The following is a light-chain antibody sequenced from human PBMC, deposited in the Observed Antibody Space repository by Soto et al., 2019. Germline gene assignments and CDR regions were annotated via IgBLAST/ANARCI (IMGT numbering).Light chain of an antibody. CDR3: HQSYNTPLT. J-gene: IGKJ4*01. CDR1: QSISNY. Sequence: DIQMTQSPSSLSASVGDRVTITCRASQSISNYLNWYQQKPGKAPMLLIYAASSWQSGVPSRFSGSGSGTDFTLTISSLQPEDFATYYCHQSYNTPLTFGGGTKVEIK. CDR2: AAS. V-gene: IGKV1-39*01.